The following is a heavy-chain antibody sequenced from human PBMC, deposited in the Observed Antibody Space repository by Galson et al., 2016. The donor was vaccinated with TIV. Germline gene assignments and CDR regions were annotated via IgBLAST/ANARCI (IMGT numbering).Heavy chain of an antibody. CDR2: MNQHGSEK. D-gene: IGHD6-19*01. Sequence: SLRLSCAASGFTFSSYWMTWVRQAPGKGLEWVANMNQHGSEKYYVDYVKGRFTISRDNAKNSLYLQMNSLRAEDTAVYYCARVYYRSGWNFDYWGQGNLVTVAS. CDR3: ARVYYRSGWNFDY. J-gene: IGHJ4*02. CDR1: GFTFSSYW. V-gene: IGHV3-7*01.